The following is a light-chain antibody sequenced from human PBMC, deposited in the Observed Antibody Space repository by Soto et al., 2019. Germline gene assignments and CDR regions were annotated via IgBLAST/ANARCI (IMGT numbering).Light chain of an antibody. Sequence: EIVLTQSPGSLSLSLGERATLSCRASQSVDSAFFAWYQQKPGQPPRLLMYGASRRATGIPDRFSGSGSGTDVTLTISRLEPEDFAVYYCQQYASSLTFGQGTKVEL. CDR1: QSVDSAF. V-gene: IGKV3-20*01. CDR2: GAS. J-gene: IGKJ1*01. CDR3: QQYASSLT.